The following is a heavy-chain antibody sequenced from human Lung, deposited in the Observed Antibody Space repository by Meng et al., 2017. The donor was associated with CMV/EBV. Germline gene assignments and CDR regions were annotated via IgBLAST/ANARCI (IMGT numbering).Heavy chain of an antibody. CDR1: DDSISNSDYY. D-gene: IGHD3-3*01. V-gene: IGHV4-31*03. Sequence: TXSLXXSVSDDSISNSDYYWNWIRQHPEKGLEWIGYIHNSGTTYFNPSLSSRLSMSVDTSKRQFSLKLTSVTAADTAMYFCARATDFWSGWWFDPWVQGAXVTVSS. CDR3: ARATDFWSGWWFDP. J-gene: IGHJ5*02. CDR2: IHNSGTT.